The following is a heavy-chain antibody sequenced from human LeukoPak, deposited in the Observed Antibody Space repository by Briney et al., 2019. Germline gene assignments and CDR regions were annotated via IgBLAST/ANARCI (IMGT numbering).Heavy chain of an antibody. CDR3: ARDDLPAAADY. V-gene: IGHV3-74*01. Sequence: GGSLRLSCTVSGFTFSRTWMRWVRQAPGKGLVWVSHINGDGTSTNYADSVKGRFTISRDNAKNTLFLQMNSLRVEDTAVYYCARDDLPAAADYWGQGTLVTVSS. CDR2: INGDGTST. CDR1: GFTFSRTW. J-gene: IGHJ4*02. D-gene: IGHD2-2*01.